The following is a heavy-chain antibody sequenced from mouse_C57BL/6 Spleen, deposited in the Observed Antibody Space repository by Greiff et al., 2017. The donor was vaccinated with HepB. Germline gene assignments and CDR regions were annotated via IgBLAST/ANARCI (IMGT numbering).Heavy chain of an antibody. J-gene: IGHJ4*01. Sequence: VQLQQSGPELVKPGDSVKISCKASGYSFTGYFMNWVMQSHGKSLEWIGRINPYNGDTFYNQKFKGKATLTVEKSSSTAHMELRSLTSEDSAVYYCARCGSTVVATDYAMDYWGQGTSVTVSS. V-gene: IGHV1-20*01. CDR2: INPYNGDT. D-gene: IGHD1-1*01. CDR1: GYSFTGYF. CDR3: ARCGSTVVATDYAMDY.